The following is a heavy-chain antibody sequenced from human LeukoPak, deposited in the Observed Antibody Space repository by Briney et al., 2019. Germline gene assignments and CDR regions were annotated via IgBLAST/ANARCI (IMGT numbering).Heavy chain of an antibody. D-gene: IGHD4-23*01. CDR2: INSDGSST. V-gene: IGHV3-74*01. J-gene: IGHJ4*02. Sequence: GGSLRLSCAASGFTFDDYAMHWVRQAPGKGLVWVSRINSDGSSTSYADSVKGRFTISRDNAKNTLYLQMNSLRAEDTAVYYCARDYGGSSPFDYWGQGTLVTVSS. CDR3: ARDYGGSSPFDY. CDR1: GFTFDDYA.